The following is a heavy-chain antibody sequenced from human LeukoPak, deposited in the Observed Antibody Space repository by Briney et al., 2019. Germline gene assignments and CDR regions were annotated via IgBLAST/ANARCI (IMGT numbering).Heavy chain of an antibody. D-gene: IGHD6-13*01. CDR1: GYTFTGYY. J-gene: IGHJ6*02. V-gene: IGHV1-2*02. CDR3: ARGLWAAAGMRYYGMDV. Sequence: ASVTVSCKASGYTFTGYYMHWVRQAPGQGLEWMGWINPNSGGTNYAQKFQGRVTMTRDTSISTAYMELSRLRSDDTAVYYCARGLWAAAGMRYYGMDVWGQGTTVTVSS. CDR2: INPNSGGT.